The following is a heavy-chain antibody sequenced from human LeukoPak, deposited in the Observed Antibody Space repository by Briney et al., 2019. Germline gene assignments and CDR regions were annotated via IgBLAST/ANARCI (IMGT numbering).Heavy chain of an antibody. CDR3: ARDVQGGYGSGTYFAFDM. Sequence: SGGPLRLSCAASGYTLWSYSMNGVREAPGRGLEWGSYMVRSRRTIYYALSVKGQFTISIDNAMNSLYLKMNSLRDEDTAVYYCARDVQGGYGSGTYFAFDMWGQGTLVTVSS. J-gene: IGHJ3*02. D-gene: IGHD3-10*01. CDR1: GYTLWSYS. CDR2: MVRSRRTI. V-gene: IGHV3-48*02.